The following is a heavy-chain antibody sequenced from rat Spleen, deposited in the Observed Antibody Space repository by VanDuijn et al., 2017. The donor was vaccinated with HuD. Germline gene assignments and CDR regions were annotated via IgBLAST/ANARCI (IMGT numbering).Heavy chain of an antibody. CDR2: ISYDGGTT. CDR1: GFTFSDYY. V-gene: IGHV5-22*01. CDR3: TRPPYNNHFDY. J-gene: IGHJ2*01. D-gene: IGHD1-10*01. Sequence: EVQLVESDGGLVQPGRSLKLSCAASGFTFSDYYMAWVRQAPKRGLEWVAYISYDGGTTYYRDSVKGRFTISRDNAKNTLYLQMNSLRSEDTATYYCTRPPYNNHFDYWGQGVMVTVSS.